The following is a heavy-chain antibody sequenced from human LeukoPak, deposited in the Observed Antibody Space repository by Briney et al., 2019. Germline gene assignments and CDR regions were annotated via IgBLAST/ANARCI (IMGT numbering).Heavy chain of an antibody. CDR3: ARGDYYDSSGYRKGFDY. V-gene: IGHV4-34*01. J-gene: IGHJ4*02. CDR1: GGSFSGYY. Sequence: SETLSLTCAVYGGSFSGYYWSWIRQPPGRGLEWIGEINHSGSTSYNPSLKSRVTISVDTSKNQFSLKLSSVTAADTAVYYCARGDYYDSSGYRKGFDYWGQGTLVTVSS. D-gene: IGHD3-22*01. CDR2: INHSGST.